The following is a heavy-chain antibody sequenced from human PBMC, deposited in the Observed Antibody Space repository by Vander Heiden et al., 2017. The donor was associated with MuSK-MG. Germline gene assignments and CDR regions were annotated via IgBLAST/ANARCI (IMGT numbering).Heavy chain of an antibody. CDR1: GFTVSSNY. D-gene: IGHD6-19*01. Sequence: EVQLVASGGGLVQPGGSLRLSCAASGFTVSSNYMSWVRQAPGKGLEWVSVIYSGGSTYYADAVKGRFTISRDNSKNTMYLQMKRMRAEDTAVYYCARDRGAGYYYFDYWGQGTLVTVSS. CDR2: IYSGGST. CDR3: ARDRGAGYYYFDY. J-gene: IGHJ4*02. V-gene: IGHV3-66*01.